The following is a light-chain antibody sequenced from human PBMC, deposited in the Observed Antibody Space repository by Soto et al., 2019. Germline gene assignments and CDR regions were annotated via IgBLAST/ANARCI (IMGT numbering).Light chain of an antibody. CDR1: QSVSSSY. CDR2: GAS. CDR3: QHYGSSRT. J-gene: IGKJ1*01. V-gene: IGKV3-20*01. Sequence: DIVLTQSPGTLSLSPGERATLSCRASQSVSSSYLAWYQQKRGQAPRLLIYGASSRATGIPDRFSGSGSGTDVTLTISRMEPEDFAVYYCQHYGSSRTFGQGTKVEIK.